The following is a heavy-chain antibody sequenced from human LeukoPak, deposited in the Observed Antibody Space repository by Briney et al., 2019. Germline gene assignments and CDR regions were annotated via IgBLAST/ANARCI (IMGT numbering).Heavy chain of an antibody. D-gene: IGHD5-18*01. CDR3: AKDRGYSYGNLFDY. J-gene: IGHJ4*02. V-gene: IGHV3-21*04. CDR1: GFSFSTYS. CDR2: ISSVSTYI. Sequence: PGGSLRLSCAASGFSFSTYSMNWVRQAPGKGLEWVSSISSVSTYIYYADSVKGRFTISRDNSKNSLYLQMNSLRAEDTAVYYCAKDRGYSYGNLFDYWGQGTLVTVSS.